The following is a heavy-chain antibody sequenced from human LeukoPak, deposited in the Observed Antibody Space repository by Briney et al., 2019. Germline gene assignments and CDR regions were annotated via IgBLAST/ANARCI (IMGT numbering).Heavy chain of an antibody. CDR3: ARDRLPGNNAGWSVEP. D-gene: IGHD6-19*01. V-gene: IGHV1-18*04. Sequence: ASVKVACKASGYTFTSYGIAWVRQAPGQGLEWMGWIRAYTGDAKYAQKFQGRDTLTTDTSTSTAYMELRSLTSDDTAVYYRARDRLPGNNAGWSVEPWGQGSLVTVSS. CDR2: IRAYTGDA. CDR1: GYTFTSYG. J-gene: IGHJ5*02.